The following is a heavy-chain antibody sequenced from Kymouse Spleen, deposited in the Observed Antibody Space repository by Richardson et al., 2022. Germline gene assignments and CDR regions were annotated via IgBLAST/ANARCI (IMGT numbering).Heavy chain of an antibody. V-gene: IGHV3-9*01. Sequence: EVQLVESGGGLVQPGRSLRLSCAASGFTFDDYAMHWVRQAPGKGLEWVSGISWNSGSIGYADSVKGRFTISRDNAKNSLYLQMNSLRAEDTALYYCAKDRRVRGVDYYYGMDVWGQGTTVTVSS. D-gene: IGHD3-10*01. CDR3: AKDRRVRGVDYYYGMDV. J-gene: IGHJ6*02. CDR2: ISWNSGSI. CDR1: GFTFDDYA.